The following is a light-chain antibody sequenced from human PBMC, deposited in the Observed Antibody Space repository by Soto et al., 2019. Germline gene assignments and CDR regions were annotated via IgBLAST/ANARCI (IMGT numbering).Light chain of an antibody. J-gene: IGLJ1*01. V-gene: IGLV2-14*01. CDR3: SSYTSSNTLV. CDR2: EVS. Sequence: QSALTQPASVSGSPGQSITISCTGTRTDVGGYNFVSWYQQHPGKAPKLIIYEVSNRPSGVSNRFSGSKSDNTASLTISGLQAEDETDYYCSSYTSSNTLVFGTGTKVTVL. CDR1: RTDVGGYNF.